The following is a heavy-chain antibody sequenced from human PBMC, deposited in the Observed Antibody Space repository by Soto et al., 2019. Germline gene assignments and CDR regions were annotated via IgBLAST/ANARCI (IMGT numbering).Heavy chain of an antibody. Sequence: SETLSLTCTVSGGSVSSGSYYWSWIRQPPGKGLEWIGYIYYSGSTNYNPSLKSRVTISVDTSKDQFSLKLSSVTAADTAVYYCARDRAGTPDYWGQGTMVPVSS. CDR3: ARDRAGTPDY. J-gene: IGHJ4*02. D-gene: IGHD1-7*01. CDR1: GGSVSSGSYY. CDR2: IYYSGST. V-gene: IGHV4-61*01.